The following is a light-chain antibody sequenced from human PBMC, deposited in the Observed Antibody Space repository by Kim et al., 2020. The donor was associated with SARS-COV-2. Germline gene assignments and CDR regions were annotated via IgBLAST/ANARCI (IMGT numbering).Light chain of an antibody. CDR2: YPS. CDR1: QTLGRSY. V-gene: IGKV3-20*01. CDR3: QQYETTPYT. Sequence: FSPGERATFSCRASQTLGRSYLAWYQQKPGQAPRLLIYYPSSRATGIPDRFSGSGSGKDFTLTVSRLEPEDFAVYYCQQYETTPYTFGQGTKLEI. J-gene: IGKJ2*01.